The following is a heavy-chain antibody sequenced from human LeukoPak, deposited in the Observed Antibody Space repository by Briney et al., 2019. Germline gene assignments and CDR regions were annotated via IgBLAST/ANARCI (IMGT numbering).Heavy chain of an antibody. Sequence: SVKVSCKASGGTFSSYAISWVRQAPGQGLEWMGGIIPIFGTANYAQKFQGRVTITADESTSTAYMELSSLRSEDTAVYYCAKADYVWGSYPKYNWFDPWGQGTLVTVPS. J-gene: IGHJ5*02. CDR3: AKADYVWGSYPKYNWFDP. D-gene: IGHD3-16*02. CDR1: GGTFSSYA. CDR2: IIPIFGTA. V-gene: IGHV1-69*01.